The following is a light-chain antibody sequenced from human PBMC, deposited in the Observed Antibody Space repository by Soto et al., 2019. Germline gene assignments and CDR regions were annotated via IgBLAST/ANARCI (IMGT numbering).Light chain of an antibody. V-gene: IGLV2-14*01. CDR1: SSDVGGYNY. Sequence: QSALTQPASVSGSPGQSITISCTGTSSDVGGYNYVSWYQQHPGRAPKLMIYDVSIRPSGVSNRFSGSKSGNTASLTISGLQDEDEADYYCSSYTSSSTDVFGTGTKLTVL. CDR3: SSYTSSSTDV. CDR2: DVS. J-gene: IGLJ1*01.